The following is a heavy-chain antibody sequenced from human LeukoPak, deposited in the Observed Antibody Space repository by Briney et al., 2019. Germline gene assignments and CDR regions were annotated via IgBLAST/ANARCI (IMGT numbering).Heavy chain of an antibody. CDR3: ARDKDWFDP. CDR2: IKQDGSEK. J-gene: IGHJ5*02. Sequence: QPGGSLRLSCAASGFPFSLYGMSWVRQAPGKGLGWVANIKQDGSEKYYVDSVKGRFTISRDNAKNSLYLQMNSLRAEDTAVYYCARDKDWFDPWGQGTLVTVSS. V-gene: IGHV3-7*01. CDR1: GFPFSLYG.